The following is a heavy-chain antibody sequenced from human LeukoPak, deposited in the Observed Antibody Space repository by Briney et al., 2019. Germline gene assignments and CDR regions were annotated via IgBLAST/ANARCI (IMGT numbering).Heavy chain of an antibody. V-gene: IGHV7-4-1*02. CDR1: GYTFTSYA. D-gene: IGHD3-10*01. CDR2: INTNTGNP. J-gene: IGHJ4*02. CDR3: GRGGADGSFSPYYFDS. Sequence: ASVKVSCKASGYTFTSYAMNWVRQAPGQGLEWMGWINTNTGNPTYAQAFTGRFVFSLDTSVSTASLQISSRKAEDTAVYYCGRGGADGSFSPYYFDSWGQGTLVTVSS.